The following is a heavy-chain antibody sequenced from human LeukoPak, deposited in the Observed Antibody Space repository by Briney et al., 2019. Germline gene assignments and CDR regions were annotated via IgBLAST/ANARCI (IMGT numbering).Heavy chain of an antibody. D-gene: IGHD3-10*01. Sequence: GGSLRLSCAASGFTFRSYAMSWVRQAPGKGLEWVSYISSSGSTIYYADSVKGRFTISRDNAKNSLYLQMNSLRAEDTAVYYCARNFRGVIINKFDYWGQGTLVTVSS. J-gene: IGHJ4*02. CDR3: ARNFRGVIINKFDY. CDR2: ISSSGSTI. V-gene: IGHV3-48*04. CDR1: GFTFRSYA.